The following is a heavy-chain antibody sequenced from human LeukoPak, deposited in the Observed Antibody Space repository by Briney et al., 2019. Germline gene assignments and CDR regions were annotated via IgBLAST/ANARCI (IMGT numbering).Heavy chain of an antibody. D-gene: IGHD4-17*01. CDR3: ARVTPTDYDFDY. J-gene: IGHJ4*02. V-gene: IGHV1-18*01. CDR2: ISAYNGNT. Sequence: GASVKVSCNASGYTFTSYGISWVRQAPGQGLEWMGWISAYNGNTDYAQKLQGRVTMTTDTSTSTAYMELRSLRSDDTAVYYCARVTPTDYDFDYWGQGTLVTVSS. CDR1: GYTFTSYG.